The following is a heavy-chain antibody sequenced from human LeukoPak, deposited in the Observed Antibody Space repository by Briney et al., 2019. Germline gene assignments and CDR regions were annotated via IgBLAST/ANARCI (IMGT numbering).Heavy chain of an antibody. CDR3: AKDLGYCSSTSCYARYFDY. D-gene: IGHD2-2*01. J-gene: IGHJ4*02. Sequence: GGSLRLSCAASGFTFSGYAMSWVRQAPGKGLEWVSGISGSGGSTYYADSVKGRFTISRDNSKNTLYLQMNSLRAEDTAVYYCAKDLGYCSSTSCYARYFDYWGQGTLVTVSS. CDR1: GFTFSGYA. V-gene: IGHV3-23*01. CDR2: ISGSGGST.